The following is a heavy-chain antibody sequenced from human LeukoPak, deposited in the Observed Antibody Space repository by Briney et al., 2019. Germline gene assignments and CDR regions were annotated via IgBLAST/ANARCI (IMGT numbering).Heavy chain of an antibody. D-gene: IGHD3-10*01. CDR3: ATDLITMVRGVNPTAFDY. CDR1: GYTLTELS. Sequence: ASVKVSCKVSGYTLTELSMHWVRQAPGKGLEWIGGFDPEDGETIYAQKFQGRATMTEDTSTDTAYMELSSLRSEDTAVYYCATDLITMVRGVNPTAFDYWGQGTLVTVSS. CDR2: FDPEDGET. J-gene: IGHJ4*02. V-gene: IGHV1-24*01.